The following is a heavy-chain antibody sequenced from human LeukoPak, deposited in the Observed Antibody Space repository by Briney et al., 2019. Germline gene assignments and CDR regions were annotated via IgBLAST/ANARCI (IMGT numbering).Heavy chain of an antibody. CDR3: AREDIAVAGLGNDAFDI. J-gene: IGHJ3*02. Sequence: PGRSLRLSCAASGFTFSSYAMHWVRQAPGKGLEWVAVISYDGSNKYYADSVKGRFTISRDNSKNTLYLQMNSLRAEDTAVYYCAREDIAVAGLGNDAFDIWGQGTMVTVSS. CDR2: ISYDGSNK. CDR1: GFTFSSYA. V-gene: IGHV3-30-3*01. D-gene: IGHD6-19*01.